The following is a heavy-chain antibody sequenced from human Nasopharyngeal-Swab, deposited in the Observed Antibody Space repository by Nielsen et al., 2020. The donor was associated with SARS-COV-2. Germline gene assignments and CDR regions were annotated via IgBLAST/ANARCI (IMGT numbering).Heavy chain of an antibody. CDR3: ARQLQSFDP. Sequence: KVSCRGSGYSFTSSWIGWVRQMPGKGLEWMGIIYPGDSDTRYSPSFQGQVTISADKSISTAYLQWSSLKASDTAMYYCARQLQSFDPWGQGTLVTVSS. V-gene: IGHV5-51*01. CDR1: GYSFTSSW. J-gene: IGHJ5*02. CDR2: IYPGDSDT. D-gene: IGHD2-15*01.